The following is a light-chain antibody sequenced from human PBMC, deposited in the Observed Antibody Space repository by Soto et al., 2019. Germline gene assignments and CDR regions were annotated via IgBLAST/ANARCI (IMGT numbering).Light chain of an antibody. CDR2: GAS. Sequence: EIGLTQSPATLSVSPGERATLSCLASQSVSSNLAWYQQKPGQAPRLLIYGASTRATGIPARFSGSGSGTEFTLTISSLQSEDFAVYHCQQYNHWPRTFGRGTKVDIK. V-gene: IGKV3-15*01. CDR3: QQYNHWPRT. CDR1: QSVSSN. J-gene: IGKJ1*01.